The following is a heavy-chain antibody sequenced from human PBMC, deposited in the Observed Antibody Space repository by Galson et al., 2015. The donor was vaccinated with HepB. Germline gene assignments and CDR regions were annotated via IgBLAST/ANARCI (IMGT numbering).Heavy chain of an antibody. J-gene: IGHJ4*02. Sequence: SLRLSCAASGFTFSNYHMNWVRQAPGKGLEWISYITSSSTTIHYADSVKGRFTIFRDNAKNSLYLQMNGLRDDDTAVYYCARVWQDYSGVDYWGQGTLVTVSS. CDR2: ITSSSTTI. D-gene: IGHD3-10*01. CDR3: ARVWQDYSGVDY. CDR1: GFTFSNYH. V-gene: IGHV3-48*02.